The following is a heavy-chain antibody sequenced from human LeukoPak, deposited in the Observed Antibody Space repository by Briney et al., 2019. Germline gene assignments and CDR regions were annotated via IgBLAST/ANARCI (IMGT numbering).Heavy chain of an antibody. CDR3: ARGRLPDNDSSSWGFDY. V-gene: IGHV4-34*01. Sequence: KPSETLSLTCAVYGGSFSGYYWSWIRQPPGKGLEWIGEINLSGSTNYNPSLKSRVTISVDTSKNQFSLRLSSVTAADTAVYYCARGRLPDNDSSSWGFDYWGQGTLVTVSS. CDR1: GGSFSGYY. CDR2: INLSGST. D-gene: IGHD6-13*01. J-gene: IGHJ4*02.